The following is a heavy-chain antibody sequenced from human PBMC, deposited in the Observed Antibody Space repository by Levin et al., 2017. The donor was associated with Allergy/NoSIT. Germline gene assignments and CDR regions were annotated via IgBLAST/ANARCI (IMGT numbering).Heavy chain of an antibody. V-gene: IGHV3-33*01. D-gene: IGHD2-15*01. CDR3: ARDGRRYCSGGSCAPFDY. CDR2: IWYDGSNK. CDR1: GFTFSSYG. Sequence: LSLTCAASGFTFSSYGMHWVRQAPGKGLEWVAVIWYDGSNKYYADSVKGRFTISRDNSKNTLYLQMNSLRAEDTAVYYCARDGRRYCSGGSCAPFDYWGQGTLVTVSS. J-gene: IGHJ4*02.